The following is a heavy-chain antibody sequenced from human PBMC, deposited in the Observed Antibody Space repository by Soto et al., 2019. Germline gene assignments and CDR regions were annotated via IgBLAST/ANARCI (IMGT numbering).Heavy chain of an antibody. CDR1: GGSISSGGYY. V-gene: IGHV4-31*03. J-gene: IGHJ5*02. D-gene: IGHD3-10*01. CDR2: IYYSGST. CDR3: ARWTGNRSVSWFDP. Sequence: SETLSLTCTVSGGSISSGGYYWSWIRQHPGKGLEWIGYIYYSGSTYYNPSLKSRVTISVDTSKNQFSLKLSSVTAADTAVYYCARWTGNRSVSWFDPWGQGTLVTVSS.